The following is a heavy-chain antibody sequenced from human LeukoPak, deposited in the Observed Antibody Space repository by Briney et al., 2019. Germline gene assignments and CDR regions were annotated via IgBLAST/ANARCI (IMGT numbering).Heavy chain of an antibody. CDR1: GGSFSGYY. CDR2: INHSGST. CDR3: ARAKYLYCSSTSCYGGYYYYGMDV. D-gene: IGHD2-2*01. Sequence: SETPSLTCAVYGGSFSGYYWSWIRQPPGKGLEWIGEINHSGSTNYNPSLKSRVTISVDTSKNQFSLKLSSVTAADTAVYYCARAKYLYCSSTSCYGGYYYYGMDVWGQGTTVTVSS. J-gene: IGHJ6*02. V-gene: IGHV4-34*01.